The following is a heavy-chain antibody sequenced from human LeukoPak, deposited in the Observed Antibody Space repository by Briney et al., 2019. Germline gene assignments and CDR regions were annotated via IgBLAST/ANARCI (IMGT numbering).Heavy chain of an antibody. CDR3: AKSQRRLALDY. D-gene: IGHD6-19*01. J-gene: IGHJ4*02. CDR2: ISYDGSNK. V-gene: IGHV3-30*18. Sequence: PGGSLRLSCAASGFTFSSYGMHWVRQAPGEGLEWVAVISYDGSNKYYADSVKGRFTISRDNSKNTLYLQMNSLRAEDTAVYYCAKSQRRLALDYWGQGTLVTVSS. CDR1: GFTFSSYG.